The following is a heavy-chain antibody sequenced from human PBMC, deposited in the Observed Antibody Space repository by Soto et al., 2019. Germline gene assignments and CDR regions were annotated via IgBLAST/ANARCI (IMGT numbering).Heavy chain of an antibody. V-gene: IGHV3-30-3*01. Sequence: GGSLRLSCAASGFTFSSYAMHWVRQAPGKGLEWVAVISYDGSNKYYADSVKGRFTISRDNSKNTLYLQMNSLRAEDTAVYYCARDAFFYDYVWGSYRPYYFDYWGQGTLVTVSS. CDR1: GFTFSSYA. CDR3: ARDAFFYDYVWGSYRPYYFDY. D-gene: IGHD3-16*02. CDR2: ISYDGSNK. J-gene: IGHJ4*02.